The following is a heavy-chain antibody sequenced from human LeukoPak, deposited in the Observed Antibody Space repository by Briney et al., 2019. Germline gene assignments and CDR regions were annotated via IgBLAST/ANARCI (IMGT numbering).Heavy chain of an antibody. CDR1: GFTVSSNY. Sequence: GGSLRLFCAASGFTVSSNYMSWVRQAPGKGLEWVSSISGNAGSTYYADAVRGRFTVSRDNSKNTLYLQMNSLRAEDTAIYYCAKKMITPYDYWGQGTLVTVSS. CDR2: ISGNAGST. D-gene: IGHD4-23*01. J-gene: IGHJ4*02. CDR3: AKKMITPYDY. V-gene: IGHV3-23*01.